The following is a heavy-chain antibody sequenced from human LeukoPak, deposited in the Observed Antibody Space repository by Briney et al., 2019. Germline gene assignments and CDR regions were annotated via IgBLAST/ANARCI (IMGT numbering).Heavy chain of an antibody. D-gene: IGHD3-16*01. J-gene: IGHJ4*02. CDR2: IKYDGSEK. V-gene: IGHV3-7*01. Sequence: GGSLRLSCAASGFTFTTYWINWVRQAPGKGLEWVASIKYDGSEKYYVDSVKGRFTISRDNAKNSLYLQMNSLRAEDSAVYYCARSYGAPDYWGQGTLVTVSS. CDR1: GFTFTTYW. CDR3: ARSYGAPDY.